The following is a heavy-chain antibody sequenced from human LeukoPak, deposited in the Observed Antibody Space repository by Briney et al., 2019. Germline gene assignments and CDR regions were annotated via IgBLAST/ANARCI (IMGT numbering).Heavy chain of an antibody. CDR3: TTDDTSPAAPHYYYYYYMDV. Sequence: SETLSLTCTFSGGSISSYYWSWIRQPPGKGLEWIGYIYYSGSTNYNPSLKSRVTISVDTSKNQFSLKLSSVTAADTAVYYCTTDDTSPAAPHYYYYYYMDVWGKGTTVTVSS. J-gene: IGHJ6*03. CDR2: IYYSGST. V-gene: IGHV4-59*01. D-gene: IGHD2-2*01. CDR1: GGSISSYY.